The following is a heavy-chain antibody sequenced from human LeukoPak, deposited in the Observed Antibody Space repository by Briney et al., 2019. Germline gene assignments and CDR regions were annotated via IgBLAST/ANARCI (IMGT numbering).Heavy chain of an antibody. CDR3: ARGWYSSSWLDY. CDR2: MNPNSGNT. Sequence: ASVKVSCKASGYTFTSYDINWVRQATGQGLEWMGWMNPNSGNTGYAQKFQGRVTMTRDTSISTAYMELSRLRSDDTAVYYCARGWYSSSWLDYWGQGTLVTVSS. D-gene: IGHD6-13*01. V-gene: IGHV1-8*01. CDR1: GYTFTSYD. J-gene: IGHJ4*02.